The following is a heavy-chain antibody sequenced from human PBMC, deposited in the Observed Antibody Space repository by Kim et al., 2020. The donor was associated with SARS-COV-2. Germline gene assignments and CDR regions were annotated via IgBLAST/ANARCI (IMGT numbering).Heavy chain of an antibody. V-gene: IGHV1-69*13. Sequence: SVKVSCKASGGTFSSYAISWVRQAPGQGLEWMGGIIPIFGTANYAQKFQGRVTITADESTSTAYMELSSLRSEDTAVYYCARVRDRGVTHAGWFDPWGQGTLVTVSS. D-gene: IGHD2-21*02. CDR1: GGTFSSYA. J-gene: IGHJ5*02. CDR3: ARVRDRGVTHAGWFDP. CDR2: IIPIFGTA.